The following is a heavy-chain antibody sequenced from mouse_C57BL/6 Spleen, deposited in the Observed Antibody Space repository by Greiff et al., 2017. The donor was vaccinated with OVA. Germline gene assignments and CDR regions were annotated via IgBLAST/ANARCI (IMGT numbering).Heavy chain of an antibody. Sequence: VQLVESGPGLVQPSQSLSITCTVSGFSLTSYGVHWVRQSPGKGLEWLGVIWSGGSTDYNAAFISSLSISKDNSKSQVFFKMNSLQADDTAIYYCARNRDYSNHYYAMDYWGQGTSVTVSS. J-gene: IGHJ4*01. CDR3: ARNRDYSNHYYAMDY. V-gene: IGHV2-2*01. CDR2: IWSGGST. CDR1: GFSLTSYG. D-gene: IGHD2-5*01.